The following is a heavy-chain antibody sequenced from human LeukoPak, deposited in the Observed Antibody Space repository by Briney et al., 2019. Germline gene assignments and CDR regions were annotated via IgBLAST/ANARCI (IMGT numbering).Heavy chain of an antibody. J-gene: IGHJ4*02. V-gene: IGHV1-46*01. Sequence: APVKVSCKPSGYTFTSYYMHWVRQAPGQGLEWMGIINPSGGSTSYAQKFQGRVTMTRDTSTSTVYMELKSLRSDDTALYYCAREGGSYKHFDDWGQGSLVTVSS. D-gene: IGHD3-10*01. CDR1: GYTFTSYY. CDR2: INPSGGST. CDR3: AREGGSYKHFDD.